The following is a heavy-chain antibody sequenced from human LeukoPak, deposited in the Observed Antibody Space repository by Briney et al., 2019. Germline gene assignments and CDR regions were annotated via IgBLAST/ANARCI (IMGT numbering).Heavy chain of an antibody. Sequence: SVRVSCKASGGTFSSYAISWVRQAPGQGLEWMGRIIPILGIANYAQKFQGRVTITADKSTSTAYMELSSLRSEDTAVYYCVSGSGSYSSYWYFDLWGRGTLVTVSS. J-gene: IGHJ2*01. D-gene: IGHD3-10*01. CDR2: IIPILGIA. CDR1: GGTFSSYA. CDR3: VSGSGSYSSYWYFDL. V-gene: IGHV1-69*04.